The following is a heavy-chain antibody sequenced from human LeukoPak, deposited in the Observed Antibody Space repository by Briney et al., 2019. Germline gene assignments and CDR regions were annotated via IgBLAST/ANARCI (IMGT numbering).Heavy chain of an antibody. CDR3: VRPTSNSWYVFDH. D-gene: IGHD6-13*01. Sequence: SQTLSLTCIVSGGSISSGGYYWSWIRQHPGKGLEWIGYIYYSGSTYYNPSLKSRVIISVDTSKNQFSLKLSSVTAADTAVYYCVRPTSNSWYVFDHWGQGTLVTVSS. V-gene: IGHV4-31*03. J-gene: IGHJ4*02. CDR1: GGSISSGGYY. CDR2: IYYSGST.